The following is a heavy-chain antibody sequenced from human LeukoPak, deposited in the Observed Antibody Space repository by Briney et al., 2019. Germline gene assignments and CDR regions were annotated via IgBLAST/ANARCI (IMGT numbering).Heavy chain of an antibody. CDR2: INTQRGVT. CDR3: ARGEWVVTYRPSYDVFDI. V-gene: IGHV1-2*02. Sequence: ASVKVSCKASGYTFTDYYMHWVRQAPGQGLEWVGWINTQRGVTKYAQELQGRVTMTRDTSISTAYMELSRLRSDDTAVYYCARGEWVVTYRPSYDVFDIWGQGTMVPVSS. D-gene: IGHD4-23*01. CDR1: GYTFTDYY. J-gene: IGHJ3*02.